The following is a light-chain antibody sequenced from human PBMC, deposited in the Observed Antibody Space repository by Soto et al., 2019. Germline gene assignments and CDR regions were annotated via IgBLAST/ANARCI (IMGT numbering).Light chain of an antibody. CDR3: CSYAGSSTPYV. CDR2: EVS. CDR1: SSDVGSYNL. Sequence: QSVLTQPASVSGSPGQSITISCTGTSSDVGSYNLVSWYQQHPGKAPKVMIYEVSERPSGVSNRFSGSQSGNTASLTISGLQAEDDADYYCCSYAGSSTPYVFGTGTKVTVL. J-gene: IGLJ1*01. V-gene: IGLV2-23*02.